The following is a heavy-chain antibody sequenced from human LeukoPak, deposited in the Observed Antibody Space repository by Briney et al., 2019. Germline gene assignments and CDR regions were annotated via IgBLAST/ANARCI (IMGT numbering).Heavy chain of an antibody. CDR2: IIPIFGTA. D-gene: IGHD6-13*01. J-gene: IGHJ4*02. Sequence: SVKVSCKASGGTFSSYAISWVLQAPGQGLEWMGGIIPIFGTANYAQKFQGRVTITADESTSTAYMELSSLRSEDTAVYYCAISGTSFYSSSWYPLGYWGQGTLVTVSS. CDR3: AISGTSFYSSSWYPLGY. V-gene: IGHV1-69*13. CDR1: GGTFSSYA.